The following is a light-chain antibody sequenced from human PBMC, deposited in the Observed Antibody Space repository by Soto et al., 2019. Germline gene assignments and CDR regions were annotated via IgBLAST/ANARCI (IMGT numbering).Light chain of an antibody. CDR1: SGHSSYA. CDR2: INSDGSH. CDR3: QTWGTGIRV. Sequence: QPVLTQSPSASASLGASVKFICTLSSGHSSYAIAWHQQQPEKGPRYLMKINSDGSHSKGDGIPDRFSGSSSGAERYLTISSLQSGDEADYYCQTWGTGIRVFGTGTKLTVL. J-gene: IGLJ1*01. V-gene: IGLV4-69*01.